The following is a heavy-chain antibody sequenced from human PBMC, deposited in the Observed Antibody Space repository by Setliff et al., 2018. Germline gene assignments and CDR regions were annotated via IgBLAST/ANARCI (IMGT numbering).Heavy chain of an antibody. V-gene: IGHV3-7*03. CDR1: GGSISSGSYY. CDR2: IKQDGSEK. Sequence: ETLSLTCTVSGGSISSGSYYWTWIRQHPGKGLEWVANIKQDGSEKNYVDSVKGRFTISRDNARNSLYLQMNSLRAEDTAVYYCAREQFVGDYWGQGTLVTVSS. CDR3: AREQFVGDY. J-gene: IGHJ4*02. D-gene: IGHD3-10*01.